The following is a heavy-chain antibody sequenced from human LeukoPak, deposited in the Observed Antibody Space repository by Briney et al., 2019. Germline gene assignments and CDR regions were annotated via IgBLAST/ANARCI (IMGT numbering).Heavy chain of an antibody. V-gene: IGHV4-38-2*02. CDR3: ARAPPGDYYDSSGYYLPAGTSFDY. CDR2: IYHSGST. D-gene: IGHD3-22*01. CDR1: GYSISSGYY. J-gene: IGHJ4*02. Sequence: SETLSLTCTVSGYSISSGYYWGWIRQPPGKGLGWIGSIYHSGSTSYNPSLKSRVTISVDASKNQCSLKLSSVTAADTAVYYCARAPPGDYYDSSGYYLPAGTSFDYWGQGTLVTVSS.